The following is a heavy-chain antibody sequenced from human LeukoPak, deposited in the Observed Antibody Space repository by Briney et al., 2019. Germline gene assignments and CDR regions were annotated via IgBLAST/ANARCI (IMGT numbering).Heavy chain of an antibody. CDR1: GFTFSSHS. CDR3: ARASMVRGVWTPFDI. V-gene: IGHV3-48*01. D-gene: IGHD3-10*01. Sequence: GGSLRLSCAASGFTFSSHSMNWVRQTPGKGLEWVSYISSGSSARYYADSVKGRFTISRDNSKNTLYLQMNSLRAEDTAVYYCARASMVRGVWTPFDIWGQGTMVTVSS. J-gene: IGHJ3*02. CDR2: ISSGSSAR.